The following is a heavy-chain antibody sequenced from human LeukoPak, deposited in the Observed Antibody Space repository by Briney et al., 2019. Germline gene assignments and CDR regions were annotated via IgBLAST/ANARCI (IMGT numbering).Heavy chain of an antibody. CDR3: AADRDYYDSSGYYL. D-gene: IGHD3-22*01. J-gene: IGHJ4*02. Sequence: SVKVSCKASGFTFTSSAMQWVRQARGQRLEWIGWIVVGSGNTNHAQKFQERVTITRDMSTSTAYMELSSLRSEDTAVYYCAADRDYYDSSGYYLWGQGTLVTVSS. CDR1: GFTFTSSA. V-gene: IGHV1-58*02. CDR2: IVVGSGNT.